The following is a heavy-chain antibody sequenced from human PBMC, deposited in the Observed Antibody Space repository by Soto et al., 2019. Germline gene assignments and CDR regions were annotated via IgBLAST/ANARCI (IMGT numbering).Heavy chain of an antibody. J-gene: IGHJ4*02. CDR3: SVDVDGNSSGSGSY. D-gene: IGHD3-10*01. Sequence: LRLSCAASVFTLSSYSMNWVRQAPGKGLEWVSSISSSSSYIYYADSVKGRFTISRDNAKNSLYLQMNSLRAEDTAVYYCSVDVDGNSSGSGSYWGQGTLVTVYS. CDR2: ISSSSSYI. CDR1: VFTLSSYS. V-gene: IGHV3-21*01.